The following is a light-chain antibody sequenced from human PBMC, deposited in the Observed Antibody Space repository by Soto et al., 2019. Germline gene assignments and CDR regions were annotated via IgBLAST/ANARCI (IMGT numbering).Light chain of an antibody. V-gene: IGKV3-20*01. J-gene: IGKJ1*01. CDR1: QSVSSTY. CDR3: QQFGSSPWT. CDR2: GAS. Sequence: EIVLTQSPGTLSLSPGERATLSCRASQSVSSTYLAWYQQKPGQAPSLLIYGASSRAIGIPDRFSGSGSGTDFTLTISRLEPEDFAVYYCQQFGSSPWTFGQGTKVEIK.